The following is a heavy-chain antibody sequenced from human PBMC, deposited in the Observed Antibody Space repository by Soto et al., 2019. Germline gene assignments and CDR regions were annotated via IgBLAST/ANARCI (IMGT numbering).Heavy chain of an antibody. Sequence: PSQTLSLTCAISGDSVSSNSAAWSWIRQSPSRGLEWLGRTYYRSKWYNDHAVSVKSRMTINPDTSKNQFSLQLNSVTPEDTAVYYCAREDYGDLNCFDPWSQGALVTVSS. V-gene: IGHV6-1*01. CDR1: GDSVSSNSAA. J-gene: IGHJ5*02. CDR3: AREDYGDLNCFDP. CDR2: TYYRSKWYN. D-gene: IGHD4-17*01.